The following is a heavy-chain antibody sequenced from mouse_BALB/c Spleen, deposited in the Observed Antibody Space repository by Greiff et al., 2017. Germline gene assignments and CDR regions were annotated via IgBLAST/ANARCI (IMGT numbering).Heavy chain of an antibody. D-gene: IGHD2-4*01. CDR3: ARSNYDYFAWFAY. CDR1: GFTFSSYA. V-gene: IGHV5-6-5*01. J-gene: IGHJ3*01. Sequence: EVKLMESGGGLVKPGGSLKLSCAASGFTFSSYAMSWVRQTPEKRLEWVASISSGGSTYYPDSVKGRFTISRDNARNILYLQMSSLRSEDTAMYYCARSNYDYFAWFAYWGQGTLVTVSA. CDR2: ISSGGST.